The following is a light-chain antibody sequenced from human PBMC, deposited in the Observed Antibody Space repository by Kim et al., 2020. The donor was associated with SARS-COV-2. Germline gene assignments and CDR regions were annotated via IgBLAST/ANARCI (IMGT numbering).Light chain of an antibody. CDR1: QGISRW. J-gene: IGKJ2*01. V-gene: IGKV1-12*01. CDR2: AAS. CDR3: QQANSFPPYT. Sequence: DIQMTQSPSSVSASVGDRVTITCRASQGISRWLAWYQQKPGKAPKLLIYAASSLQSGVPSRFSGTGSGTDFTLTIGSLQPEDFGIYYCQQANSFPPYTFGQGTKLEIK.